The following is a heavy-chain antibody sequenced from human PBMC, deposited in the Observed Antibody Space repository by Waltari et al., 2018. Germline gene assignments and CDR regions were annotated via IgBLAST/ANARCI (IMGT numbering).Heavy chain of an antibody. D-gene: IGHD3-22*01. CDR2: ILYSGST. J-gene: IGHJ4*02. Sequence: QLQLQESGPGLVKPSETLSPTCPVSGGSISSSSYYWVWIPHPPGRGLEWIGSILYSGSTYYNSSLKSRVTISVDTSKNQFSLKLSSVTAADTAVYYCGSHYYDSSGYYYGSTFDYWGQGTLVTVSS. CDR3: GSHYYDSSGYYYGSTFDY. CDR1: GGSISSSSYY. V-gene: IGHV4-39*01.